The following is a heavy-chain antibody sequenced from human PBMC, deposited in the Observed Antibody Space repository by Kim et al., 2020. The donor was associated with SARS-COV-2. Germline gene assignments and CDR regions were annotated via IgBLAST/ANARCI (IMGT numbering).Heavy chain of an antibody. D-gene: IGHD3-22*01. CDR3: ARGRGGISMVVVVITAAEYYFDY. CDR1: GGSFSDYS. CDR2: TDHRGST. J-gene: IGHJ4*02. V-gene: IGHV4-34*01. Sequence: SETLSLTCAVYGGSFSDYSWSWIRQPPGKGLEWIGDTDHRGSTNYNPSLKSRLTISVDTSKNQFSLKLTSVTAADTAVYYCARGRGGISMVVVVITAAEYYFDYWGRGSRVTVSS.